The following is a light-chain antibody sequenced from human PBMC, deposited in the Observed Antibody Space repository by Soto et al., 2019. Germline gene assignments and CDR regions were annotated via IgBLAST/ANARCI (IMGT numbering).Light chain of an antibody. V-gene: IGKV3-11*01. J-gene: IGKJ1*01. Sequence: EIVLTQSPATLSLSPGERATLSCRASQSVSSYLAWYQQKPGQAPRLLIYDASNRATGIPARFSGSGSGTDITLTISSLEPEDFAVYYCQQRSNWPWTFGQGTQVEIK. CDR2: DAS. CDR1: QSVSSY. CDR3: QQRSNWPWT.